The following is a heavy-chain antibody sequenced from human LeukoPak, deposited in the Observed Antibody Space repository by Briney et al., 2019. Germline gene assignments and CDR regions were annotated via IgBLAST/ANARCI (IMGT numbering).Heavy chain of an antibody. V-gene: IGHV4-59*02. J-gene: IGHJ4*02. CDR1: GGSVSGYY. CDR2: IYYSGST. CDR3: AKQGVKGGVFDY. D-gene: IGHD2-8*02. Sequence: SETLSLTCTVSGGSVSGYYWSWIRQPPGKGLEWIGYIYYSGSTNYNPSLKSRVTISVDTSKNQFSLKLSSVTAADTAVYYCAKQGVKGGVFDYWGQGTLVTVSS.